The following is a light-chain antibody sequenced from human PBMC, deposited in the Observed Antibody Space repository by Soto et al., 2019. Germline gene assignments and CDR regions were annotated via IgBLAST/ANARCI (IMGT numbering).Light chain of an antibody. CDR2: AAS. Sequence: DIQLTQAPSFLSASAGDRVSITCRASQAISSYLAWYQQKPGRAPRLLIYAASSLQSGVPSRFVGSGSGTDFTLTITSLQPEDFATYYCQQSYSTPITFGQGTRLEIK. J-gene: IGKJ5*01. V-gene: IGKV1-39*01. CDR1: QAISSY. CDR3: QQSYSTPIT.